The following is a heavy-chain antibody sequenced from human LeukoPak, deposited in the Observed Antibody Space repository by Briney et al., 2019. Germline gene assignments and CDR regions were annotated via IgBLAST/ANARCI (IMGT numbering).Heavy chain of an antibody. CDR3: ARGVYDFWSANPYGLDY. Sequence: GASVKVSCKASGYTFTSYYMHWVRQAPGQGLEWMGIINPSGGSTSYAQKFQGRVTITADKSTSTAYMELSSLRSEDTAVYYCARGVYDFWSANPYGLDYWGQGTLVTVSS. CDR1: GYTFTSYY. V-gene: IGHV1-46*01. CDR2: INPSGGST. D-gene: IGHD3-3*01. J-gene: IGHJ4*02.